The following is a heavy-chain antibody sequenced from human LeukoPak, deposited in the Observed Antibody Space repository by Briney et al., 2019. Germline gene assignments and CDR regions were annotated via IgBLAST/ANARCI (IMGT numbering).Heavy chain of an antibody. CDR1: GASVSSGNW. D-gene: IGHD2-15*01. CDR3: ARAQRGCSADSCYLDP. Sequence: SETLSLTCAVSGASVSSGNWWNWARQSPGQGLEWIAEILYTGDTNYNPSLRSRVTLSIDNSNNEASLKLASVTAADSAVYYCARAQRGCSADSCYLDPWGPGILVTVSS. CDR2: ILYTGDT. J-gene: IGHJ5*02. V-gene: IGHV4-4*02.